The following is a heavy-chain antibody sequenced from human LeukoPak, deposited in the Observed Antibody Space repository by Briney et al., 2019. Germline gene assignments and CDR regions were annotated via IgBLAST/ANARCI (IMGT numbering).Heavy chain of an antibody. V-gene: IGHV3-74*01. CDR2: INNDGGGT. CDR3: AKDTWVVGAALDY. J-gene: IGHJ4*02. Sequence: GGSLRLSCTASGFTFSNYWIHWVRQPPGKGLVWVSRINNDGGGTIYADSVRGRFTISRDNAKNTLYLQMNSPGAEDTAVYYCAKDTWVVGAALDYWGQGTLVTVSS. D-gene: IGHD1-26*01. CDR1: GFTFSNYW.